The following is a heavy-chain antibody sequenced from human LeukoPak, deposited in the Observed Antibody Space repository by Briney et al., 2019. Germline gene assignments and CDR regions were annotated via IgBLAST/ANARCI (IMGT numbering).Heavy chain of an antibody. CDR2: INSDGSST. V-gene: IGHV3-74*01. Sequence: HPGRSLRLSCAASGFIFSSYDMTWVRQAPGKGLVWVSRINSDGSSTSYADSVKGRFTISRDNAKNALYLQMNSLRAEDTAVYYCARGYDFWSGYYTLNWFDPWGQGTLVTVSS. CDR3: ARGYDFWSGYYTLNWFDP. D-gene: IGHD3-3*01. CDR1: GFIFSSYD. J-gene: IGHJ5*02.